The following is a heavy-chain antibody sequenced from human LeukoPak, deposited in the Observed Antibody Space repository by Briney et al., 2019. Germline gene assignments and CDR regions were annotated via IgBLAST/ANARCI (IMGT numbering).Heavy chain of an antibody. CDR1: GFTFSSYA. V-gene: IGHV3-23*01. J-gene: IGHJ6*03. CDR3: ARLHPLENSGWLPYKFMDV. CDR2: ISGSGGST. D-gene: IGHD6-19*01. Sequence: GGSLRLSCAASGFTFSSYAMSWVRQAPGKGLEWVSAISGSGGSTYYADSVKGRFTISRDNSKNTLYLQMNSLRAEDTAVYYCARLHPLENSGWLPYKFMDVWGKGTTVTVSS.